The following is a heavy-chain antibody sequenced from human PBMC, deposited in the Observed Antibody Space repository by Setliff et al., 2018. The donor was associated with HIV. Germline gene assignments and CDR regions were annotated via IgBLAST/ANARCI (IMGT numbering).Heavy chain of an antibody. CDR3: ARGTYSSSWYSSGYYYYMDV. J-gene: IGHJ6*03. Sequence: ASVKVSCKASGYTFNSYDINWVRQATGQGLEWMGWMNPNSGNTGYAQKFQGRVTMTRNTSISTAYMELSSLRSEDTAVYYCARGTYSSSWYSSGYYYYMDVWGKGTTVTVSS. D-gene: IGHD6-13*01. CDR1: GYTFNSYD. V-gene: IGHV1-8*02. CDR2: MNPNSGNT.